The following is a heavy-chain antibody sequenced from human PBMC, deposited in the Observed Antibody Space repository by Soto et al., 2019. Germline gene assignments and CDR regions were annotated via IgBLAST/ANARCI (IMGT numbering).Heavy chain of an antibody. Sequence: SVKVSCKASGGTFDSYAISWVRQAPGQGLEWMGGIIPIFGTANYAQKFQGRVTITADESTSTAYMELSSLRSEDTAVYYCARADNWNGPHFDYWGQGTLVTVSS. CDR3: ARADNWNGPHFDY. CDR1: GGTFDSYA. D-gene: IGHD1-20*01. CDR2: IIPIFGTA. J-gene: IGHJ4*02. V-gene: IGHV1-69*13.